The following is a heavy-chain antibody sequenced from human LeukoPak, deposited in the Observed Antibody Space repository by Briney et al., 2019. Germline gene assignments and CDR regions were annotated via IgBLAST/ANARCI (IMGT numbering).Heavy chain of an antibody. Sequence: GGSLRLSCAASGFTFSTYGMHWVRQTPGKGLEWVAVISYDGNHKFYADSVKGRFAISRDNSKNTLYLQMNSLRAKDTAVYYCAEDLGVYLGSGGSYSDYWGQGTLVTVSS. J-gene: IGHJ4*02. CDR1: GFTFSTYG. V-gene: IGHV3-30*18. D-gene: IGHD2-8*01. CDR2: ISYDGNHK. CDR3: AEDLGVYLGSGGSYSDY.